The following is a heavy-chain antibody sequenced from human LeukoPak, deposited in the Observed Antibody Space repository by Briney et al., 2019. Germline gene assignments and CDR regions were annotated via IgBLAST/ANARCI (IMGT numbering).Heavy chain of an antibody. D-gene: IGHD3-22*01. CDR2: ISWNSGSI. CDR1: GFTFDDYA. V-gene: IGHV3-9*01. Sequence: GGSLRLSCAASGFTFDDYAMPWARHAPGKGLEWVSGISWNSGSIGYADSVKGRFTISRDNAKNSLYLQMNSLRAEDTALYYCARETDSSGYYYNWFDPWGQGTLVTVSS. CDR3: ARETDSSGYYYNWFDP. J-gene: IGHJ5*02.